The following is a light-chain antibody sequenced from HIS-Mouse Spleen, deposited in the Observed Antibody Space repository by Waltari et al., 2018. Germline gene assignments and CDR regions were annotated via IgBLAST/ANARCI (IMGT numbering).Light chain of an antibody. CDR2: EDS. V-gene: IGLV3-10*01. Sequence: SYELTQPPSVSVSPGQTARITCSGDALPKKYAYWYQQNSGQAPVLVIYEDSKRPSGIPESLSGSSSGTMATLTISGAQVEDEADYYCYSTDSSGNHRVFGGGTKLTVL. CDR3: YSTDSSGNHRV. J-gene: IGLJ2*01. CDR1: ALPKKY.